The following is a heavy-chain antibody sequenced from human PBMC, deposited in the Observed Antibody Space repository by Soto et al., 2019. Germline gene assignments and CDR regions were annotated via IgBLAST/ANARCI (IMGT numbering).Heavy chain of an antibody. D-gene: IGHD2-2*01. Sequence: QVQLVQSGAEVKKPGSSVKVSCKASGGNFGSYAISWVRQAPGQGLEWMGGIIPIPGTANYAQKFQGRVTIAADESTSTAYMELSSLRSEDTAVYYCARSQGSSTSLEIYYYYYYGMDVGGQGTTVTVSS. CDR3: ARSQGSSTSLEIYYYYYYGMDV. CDR1: GGNFGSYA. J-gene: IGHJ6*02. V-gene: IGHV1-69*01. CDR2: IIPIPGTA.